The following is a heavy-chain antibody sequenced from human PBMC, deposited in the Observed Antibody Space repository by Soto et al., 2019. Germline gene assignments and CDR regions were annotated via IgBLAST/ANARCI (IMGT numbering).Heavy chain of an antibody. D-gene: IGHD4-17*01. Sequence: GGSLRLSCAASGFTFINYAMHWVRQAPGKGLEWVAVISYDGSNKYYADSVKGRFTISRDNSKNTMYLQMNSLSAEDTAVYHCARDQVKGTMTILWGQGTLVTVSS. CDR3: ARDQVKGTMTIL. CDR1: GFTFINYA. CDR2: ISYDGSNK. J-gene: IGHJ4*02. V-gene: IGHV3-30-3*01.